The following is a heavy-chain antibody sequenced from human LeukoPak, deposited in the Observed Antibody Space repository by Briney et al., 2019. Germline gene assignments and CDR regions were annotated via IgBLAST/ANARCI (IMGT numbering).Heavy chain of an antibody. D-gene: IGHD1-26*01. CDR1: GITFSSYA. CDR3: APGASGSYYFGIDV. CDR2: ISGSGRST. Sequence: GASLRLSCAASGITFSSYAMIWVRQAPGKGLEWVSAISGSGRSTYYTDSVKGRFTISRDNSKNTVYLQMNSLRAEDTAVYYCAPGASGSYYFGIDVWGQGTTVTVSS. J-gene: IGHJ6*02. V-gene: IGHV3-23*01.